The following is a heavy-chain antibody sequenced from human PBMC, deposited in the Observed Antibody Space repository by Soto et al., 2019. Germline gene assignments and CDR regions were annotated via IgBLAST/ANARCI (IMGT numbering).Heavy chain of an antibody. V-gene: IGHV1-18*01. Sequence: ASVKVSCKGSGYTFTSYCISWVLQAPGQGLEWMGWISGYNTMTNYVQKLQGRVTMTTDTSTSTAYMELRSLRSDDTAVYYCARGSPELYSSSWYPPSDYWGQGTLVTVSS. J-gene: IGHJ4*02. D-gene: IGHD6-13*01. CDR2: ISGYNTMT. CDR3: ARGSPELYSSSWYPPSDY. CDR1: GYTFTSYC.